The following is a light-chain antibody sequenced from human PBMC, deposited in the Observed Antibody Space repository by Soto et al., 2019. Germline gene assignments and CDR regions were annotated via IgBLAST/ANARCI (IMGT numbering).Light chain of an antibody. Sequence: QSVLTQHASVSGSPGQSITIPCTGTSSDVGGYNYISWYQQHPGKAPKLMIYAATDRPSGVSSRFSGSKSGNTASLTISGLQAEDEADYYCSSYTSSSTLFGTGTKVTVL. CDR3: SSYTSSSTL. V-gene: IGLV2-14*01. CDR1: SSDVGGYNY. J-gene: IGLJ1*01. CDR2: AAT.